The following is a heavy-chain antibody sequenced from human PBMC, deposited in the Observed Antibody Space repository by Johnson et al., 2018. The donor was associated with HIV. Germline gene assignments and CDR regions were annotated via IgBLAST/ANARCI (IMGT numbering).Heavy chain of an antibody. Sequence: VQLVESGGGLVQPGGSLRLSCAASGFTFDDYAMHWVRQAPGKGLEWVSGISWNGGNTDYADSVKGRFTISRDNAKNSLYLQMNSLRAEETAVYYCARDRNIVLAMGGPDAFDMWGLGTLVTVSS. CDR1: GFTFDDYA. J-gene: IGHJ3*02. D-gene: IGHD2-8*02. V-gene: IGHV3-9*01. CDR3: ARDRNIVLAMGGPDAFDM. CDR2: ISWNGGNT.